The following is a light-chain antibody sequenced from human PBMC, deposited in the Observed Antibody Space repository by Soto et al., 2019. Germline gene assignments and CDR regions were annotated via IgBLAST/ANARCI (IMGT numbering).Light chain of an antibody. CDR3: QQSYSSTWT. V-gene: IGKV1-39*01. Sequence: DSQRSQSPSSLSASIGDRVTITCRAGQSIGNYLNWYQQKPGKAPNLLIYATSGLQSGVPSRFSGSGSGTEFTLTISSLQREDFAIYYCQQSYSSTWTFGQGTKVDIK. CDR1: QSIGNY. CDR2: ATS. J-gene: IGKJ1*01.